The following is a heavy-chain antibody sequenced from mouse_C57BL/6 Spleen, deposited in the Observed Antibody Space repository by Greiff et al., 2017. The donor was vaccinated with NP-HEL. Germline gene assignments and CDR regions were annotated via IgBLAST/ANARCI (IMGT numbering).Heavy chain of an antibody. CDR3: TCDGYSFFDY. CDR1: GYTFTDYE. CDR2: IDPETGGT. J-gene: IGHJ2*01. Sequence: QVQLQQSGAELVRPGASVTLSCKASGYTFTDYEMHWVKQTPVHGLEWIGAIDPETGGTAYNQKFKGKAILTADKSSSTAYMELRSLTSEDSAVYYSTCDGYSFFDYWGQGTTLTVSS. V-gene: IGHV1-15*01. D-gene: IGHD2-3*01.